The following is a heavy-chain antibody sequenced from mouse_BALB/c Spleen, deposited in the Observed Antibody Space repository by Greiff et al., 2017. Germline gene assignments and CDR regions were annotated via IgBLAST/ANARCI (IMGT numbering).Heavy chain of an antibody. CDR1: GFPFPVTS. CDR3: ARATDYAMDY. D-gene: IGHD4-1*02. V-gene: IGHV7-3*02. J-gene: IGHJ4*01. CDR2: FRNKANGYTT. Sequence: ELMLVESGGGLVQPGGSLSLPCAPPGFPFPVTSLSWVLRPPGKELEWLGFFRNKANGYTTEYSASVKGRFTISRDNSQSILYLQMNTLRAEDSATYYCARATDYAMDYWGQGTSVTVSS.